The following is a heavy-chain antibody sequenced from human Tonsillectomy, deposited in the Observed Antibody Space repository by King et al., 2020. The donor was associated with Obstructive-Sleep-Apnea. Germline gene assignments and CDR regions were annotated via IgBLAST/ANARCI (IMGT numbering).Heavy chain of an antibody. Sequence: VQLVESGGGLVQPGGSLKLSCAASGFTFTSYAMNWVRQAPGKGLEWVSGISGSGGTTYYADSVKGRFTISRDNSKDTLYLQMNSLRAEDTALYYCAKSRSGWELGYGMDVWGQGTTVTVSS. CDR3: AKSRSGWELGYGMDV. D-gene: IGHD1-26*01. V-gene: IGHV3-23*04. J-gene: IGHJ6*02. CDR2: ISGSGGTT. CDR1: GFTFTSYA.